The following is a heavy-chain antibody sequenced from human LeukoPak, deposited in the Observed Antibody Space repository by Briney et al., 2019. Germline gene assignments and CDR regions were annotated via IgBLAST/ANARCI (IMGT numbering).Heavy chain of an antibody. Sequence: GGSLRLSCAASGLTFSNYEMNWVRQAPGKGLEWISYISSSGTTIYYEDSVKGRFTISRDNAKNSLYLEMNSLRAEDTAVYYCARVSWYGSGNSINFDCWGQGALVSVSS. J-gene: IGHJ4*02. CDR2: ISSSGTTI. D-gene: IGHD3-10*01. CDR3: ARVSWYGSGNSINFDC. V-gene: IGHV3-48*03. CDR1: GLTFSNYE.